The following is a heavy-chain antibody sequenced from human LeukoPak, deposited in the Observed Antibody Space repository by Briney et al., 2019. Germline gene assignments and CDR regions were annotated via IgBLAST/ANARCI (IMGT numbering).Heavy chain of an antibody. CDR2: IYYSGST. J-gene: IGHJ3*02. CDR3: ARHPDHDYSNDGAFDI. D-gene: IGHD4-11*01. Sequence: SETLCLTCTVSGGSISSSSYYWGWIRQPPGKGLEWIGSIYYSGSTYYNPSLKSRVTISVDTSKNQFSLKLSSVTAADTAVYYCARHPDHDYSNDGAFDIWGQGTVVPVSS. CDR1: GGSISSSSYY. V-gene: IGHV4-39*01.